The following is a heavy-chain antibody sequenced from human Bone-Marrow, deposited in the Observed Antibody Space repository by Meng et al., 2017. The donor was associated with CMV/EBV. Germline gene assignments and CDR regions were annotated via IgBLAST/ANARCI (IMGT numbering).Heavy chain of an antibody. V-gene: IGHV4-39*01. J-gene: IGHJ4*02. CDR2: IYYSGST. CDR1: GGSISSSSYY. CDR3: ARHKGFESCFDY. D-gene: IGHD3-10*01. Sequence: SETLSLTCTVSGGSISSSSYYWGWIRQPPGKGLEWIGSIYYSGSTYYNPSLKSRVTISVDTSKNQFSLKLRSVTAADTAVYYCARHKGFESCFDYWGQGTLVTVSS.